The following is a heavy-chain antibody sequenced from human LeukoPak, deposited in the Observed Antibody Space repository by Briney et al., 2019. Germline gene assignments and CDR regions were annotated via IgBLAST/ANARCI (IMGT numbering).Heavy chain of an antibody. CDR1: GYSISSGYY. D-gene: IGHD6-19*01. V-gene: IGHV4-38-2*02. Sequence: SETLSLTHTVSGYSISSGYYWGWIRQPPGKGLEWIGSIYHSGSTYYNPSLKSRVTISVDTSKNQFSLKLSSVTAADTAVYYCASAPGYSSGWYPNDPWGQGTLVTVSS. J-gene: IGHJ5*02. CDR3: ASAPGYSSGWYPNDP. CDR2: IYHSGST.